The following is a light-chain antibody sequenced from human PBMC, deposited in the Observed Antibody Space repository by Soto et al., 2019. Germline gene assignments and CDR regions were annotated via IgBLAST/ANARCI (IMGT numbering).Light chain of an antibody. CDR2: GNS. V-gene: IGLV1-40*01. CDR3: QSYGSSLSAQV. CDR1: SSNIGAGYD. Sequence: QSVLTQPPSVSGAPGQRVTISCTGSSSNIGAGYDVHWYQQLPGTAPKLLIYGNSNRPSGVPDRFSGSKSGTSASLAITGLQAEDEADYYCQSYGSSLSAQVFGGGTKLTVL. J-gene: IGLJ3*02.